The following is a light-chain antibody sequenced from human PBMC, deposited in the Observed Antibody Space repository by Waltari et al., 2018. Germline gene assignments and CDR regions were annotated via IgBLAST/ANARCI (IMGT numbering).Light chain of an antibody. Sequence: DVVMTQSPLSLPVSLGQPASISCRSSQSLVHTDGHTYLNWFQQRPGQSPRRLIYKVSNRASGVPDRFSCRWSDTAFTLKISMVEAEDVGIYYGMQATNWPQTFGQGTKVEIQ. CDR2: KVS. J-gene: IGKJ1*01. CDR1: QSLVHTDGHTY. CDR3: MQATNWPQT. V-gene: IGKV2-30*02.